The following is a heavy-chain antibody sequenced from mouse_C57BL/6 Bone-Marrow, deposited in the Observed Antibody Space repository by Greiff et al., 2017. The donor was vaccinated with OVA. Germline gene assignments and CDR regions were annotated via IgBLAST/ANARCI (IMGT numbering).Heavy chain of an antibody. D-gene: IGHD1-1*01. J-gene: IGHJ3*01. V-gene: IGHV1-82*01. Sequence: VQLQESGPELVKPGASVKISCKASGYAFSSSWMNWVKQRPGKGLEWIGRIYPGDGDTNYNGKFKGKATLTADKSSSTAYMQLSSLTSEDSAVYFCERVYGSSPWFAYWGQGTLVTVSA. CDR1: GYAFSSSW. CDR3: ERVYGSSPWFAY. CDR2: IYPGDGDT.